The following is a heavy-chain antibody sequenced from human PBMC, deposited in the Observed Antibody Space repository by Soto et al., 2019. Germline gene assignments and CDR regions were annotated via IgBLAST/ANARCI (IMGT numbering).Heavy chain of an antibody. CDR3: ARGASGSYSKPFDP. CDR1: GYTFTSYG. CDR2: ISAYNGNT. Sequence: ASVKVSCTASGYTFTSYGISWVRQAPGQGLEWMGWISAYNGNTNYAQKLQGRVTMTTDTSTSTAYMELRSLRSDDTAVYYCARGASGSYSKPFDPWGQGTLVTVSS. D-gene: IGHD1-26*01. J-gene: IGHJ5*02. V-gene: IGHV1-18*04.